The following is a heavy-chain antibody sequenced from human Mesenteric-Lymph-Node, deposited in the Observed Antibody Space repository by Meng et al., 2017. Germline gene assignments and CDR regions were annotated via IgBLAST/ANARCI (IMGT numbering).Heavy chain of an antibody. CDR2: IIPIFGTA. Sequence: KISCAASGFTFSSYAISWVRQAPGQGLEWMGGIIPIFGTANYAQKFQGRVTITADKSTSTAYMELSSLRSEDTAVYYCARDRVTMVRGVITNYFDYWGQGTLVTVSS. CDR1: GFTFSSYA. J-gene: IGHJ4*02. D-gene: IGHD3-10*01. V-gene: IGHV1-69*06. CDR3: ARDRVTMVRGVITNYFDY.